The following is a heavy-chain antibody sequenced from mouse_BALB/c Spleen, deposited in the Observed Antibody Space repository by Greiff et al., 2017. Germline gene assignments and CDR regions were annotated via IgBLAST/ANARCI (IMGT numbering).Heavy chain of an antibody. CDR2: ISYSGST. J-gene: IGHJ4*01. V-gene: IGHV3-2*02. CDR1: GYSITSDYA. D-gene: IGHD1-1*01. CDR3: ATIYYYGSRGYYYAMDY. Sequence: EVKLQESGPGLVKPSQSLSLTCTVTGYSITSDYAWNWIRQFPGNKLEWMGYISYSGSTSYNPSLKSRISITRDTSKNQFFLQLNSVTTEDTATYYCATIYYYGSRGYYYAMDYWGQGTSVTVSS.